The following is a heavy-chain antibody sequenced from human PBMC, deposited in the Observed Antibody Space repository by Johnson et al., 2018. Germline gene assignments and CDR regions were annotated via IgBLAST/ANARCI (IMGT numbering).Heavy chain of an antibody. CDR2: IYSGFST. J-gene: IGHJ6*02. D-gene: IGHD4-17*01. CDR3: ASDLRDYGNGMDV. V-gene: IGHV3-53*01. CDR1: GFTVSSNY. Sequence: VQLVESGGGLVQPGGSLRLSCAASGFTVSSNYMSWVRQAPGKGLEWVSVIYSGFSTYYADSVKGRFTISRDNSKNTLYLQMNSLRAEDTAVYYCASDLRDYGNGMDVWGQGTTVTVSS.